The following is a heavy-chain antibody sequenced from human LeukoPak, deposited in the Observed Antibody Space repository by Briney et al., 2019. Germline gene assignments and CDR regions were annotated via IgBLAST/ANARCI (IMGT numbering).Heavy chain of an antibody. CDR1: GGSSSSHY. J-gene: IGHJ4*01. D-gene: IGHD5-18*01. CDR2: MFDTGRT. CDR3: ATIMRGSIFGYFDF. Sequence: SETLSLTCTVSGGSSSSHYWSWIRQPPGKGLEWIGYMFDTGRTKDNPSLKSRVTLSADTSKNQFSLRLSSVTAADTAVYYCATIMRGSIFGYFDFWGQGVLVTVSS. V-gene: IGHV4-59*11.